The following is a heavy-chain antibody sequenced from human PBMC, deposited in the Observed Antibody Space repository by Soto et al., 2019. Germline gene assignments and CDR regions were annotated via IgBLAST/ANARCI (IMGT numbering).Heavy chain of an antibody. J-gene: IGHJ6*02. CDR2: IDPSDSYT. CDR3: ARPSRITIFGVTDYAMDV. V-gene: IGHV5-10-1*01. D-gene: IGHD3-3*01. CDR1: GYSFTSYW. Sequence: PGESLKISCKGSGYSFTSYWINWVRQMPGKGLEWMERIDPSDSYTNYSPSFRGHVTISADKSISTAYLQWSNLKASDTAIYYCARPSRITIFGVTDYAMDVWGQGTTVTVSS.